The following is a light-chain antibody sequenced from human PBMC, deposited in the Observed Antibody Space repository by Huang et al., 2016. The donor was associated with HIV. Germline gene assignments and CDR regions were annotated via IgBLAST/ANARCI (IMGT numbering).Light chain of an antibody. CDR2: GSS. Sequence: ENLMTQSPSTLSVSPGESATLSCRAGQSVFKNLAWYQQKPGQAPKLRIYGSSTRAAGIPARFSGSGSGTDFTLTISSLQSEDFAVYYCQQYNTSPRTFGQGTKVEV. CDR3: QQYNTSPRT. V-gene: IGKV3-15*01. CDR1: QSVFKN. J-gene: IGKJ1*01.